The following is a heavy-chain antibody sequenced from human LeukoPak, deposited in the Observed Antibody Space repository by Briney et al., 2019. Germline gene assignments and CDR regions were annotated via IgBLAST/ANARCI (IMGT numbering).Heavy chain of an antibody. CDR2: SGDSDGST. V-gene: IGHV3-23*01. D-gene: IGHD2-15*01. J-gene: IGHJ4*02. Sequence: GGSLRLSCAASGFTFNDYYMSWIRQAPGKGLEWISSSGDSDGSTYYADSLKGRFTISRDNSKNTLYLQMNNLRAEDTAVYYCAKGGCRGTCNPLAYWGQGALVTVSP. CDR3: AKGGCRGTCNPLAY. CDR1: GFTFNDYY.